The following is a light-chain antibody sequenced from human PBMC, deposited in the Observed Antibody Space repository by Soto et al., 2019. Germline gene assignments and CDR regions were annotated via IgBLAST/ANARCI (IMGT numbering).Light chain of an antibody. J-gene: IGLJ1*01. Sequence: QSALTQPASVSGSPGQSITISCTGTSSDVGGYNYVSWYQQHPGKAPKLMIYDVSNRPSGVSNRFSGSKSGNTASLTISGLQAEDEADYCCSSYTSSRAYVFGTGTKLTVL. CDR1: SSDVGGYNY. V-gene: IGLV2-14*01. CDR2: DVS. CDR3: SSYTSSRAYV.